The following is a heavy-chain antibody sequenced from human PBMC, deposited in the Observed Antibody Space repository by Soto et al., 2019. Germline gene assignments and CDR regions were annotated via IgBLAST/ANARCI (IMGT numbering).Heavy chain of an antibody. V-gene: IGHV1-18*01. CDR3: AARRRKAIGLRD. CDR1: GFTFTNYG. Sequence: QLQLVQSGSEVKKPGASVKVSCKTSGFTFTNYGFTWVRQAPGKGLEWMGWSSALNGVTNYAQDFQGRVTLTTDASTNTAYMERRGPRSDDTAFYDCAARRRKAIGLRDWGQGTLVSVAS. CDR2: SSALNGVT. J-gene: IGHJ4*02. D-gene: IGHD3-16*01.